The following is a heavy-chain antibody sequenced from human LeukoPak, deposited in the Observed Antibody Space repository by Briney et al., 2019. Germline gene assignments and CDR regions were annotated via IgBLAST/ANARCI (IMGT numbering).Heavy chain of an antibody. CDR3: AKEGSWGGYYFDY. V-gene: IGHV3-9*03. CDR2: ISWNSGSI. D-gene: IGHD1-26*01. J-gene: IGHJ4*02. Sequence: GGSLRLSCAASGFTFDDYAMHWVRQAPGKGLEWVSGISWNSGSIGYADSVKGRFTISRDNAKNSLYLQMNSLRAEDMALYYCAKEGSWGGYYFDYWGQRTLVTVSS. CDR1: GFTFDDYA.